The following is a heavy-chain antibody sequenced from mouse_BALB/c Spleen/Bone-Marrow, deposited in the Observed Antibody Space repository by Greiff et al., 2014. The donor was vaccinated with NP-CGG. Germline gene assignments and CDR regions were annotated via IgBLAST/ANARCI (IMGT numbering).Heavy chain of an antibody. Sequence: EVQRVESGGGLVQPGGSRKLSCAASGFTFSSFGMHWVRQAPEKGLEWVAYISGGSSIIYYADTVKGRFTISRDNPKNTLFLQMISLRSEDTAIYYCARKDYFGYAAMDYWGQGTSVTVSS. CDR2: ISGGSSII. CDR1: GFTFSSFG. J-gene: IGHJ4*01. CDR3: ARKDYFGYAAMDY. V-gene: IGHV5-17*02. D-gene: IGHD1-2*01.